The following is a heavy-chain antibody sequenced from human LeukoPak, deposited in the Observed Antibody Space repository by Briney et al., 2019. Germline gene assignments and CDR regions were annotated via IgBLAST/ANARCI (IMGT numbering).Heavy chain of an antibody. Sequence: SVKVSCKASGGTFSSYAISWVRQAPGQGLEWMGGIIPIFGTANYAQKFQGRVTITADESTSTAYMELSSLRSEDTAVYYCARVRPPYCSSTSCSSYWFDPWGQGTLVTVSS. CDR2: IIPIFGTA. CDR3: ARVRPPYCSSTSCSSYWFDP. CDR1: GGTFSSYA. J-gene: IGHJ5*02. V-gene: IGHV1-69*13. D-gene: IGHD2-2*01.